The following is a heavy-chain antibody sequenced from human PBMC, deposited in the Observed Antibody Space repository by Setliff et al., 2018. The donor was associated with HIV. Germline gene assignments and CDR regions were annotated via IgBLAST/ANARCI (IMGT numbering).Heavy chain of an antibody. J-gene: IGHJ5*02. Sequence: ETLSLTCSVSGGSISGYYWNWVRQPPGRGLEWMGYIYYSGSTDYNPALKRRVTISVDTSKNQFSLKLSSVTATDTAVYYCAKRTFGSGRLDPWGQGTLVTVSS. CDR1: GGSISGYY. V-gene: IGHV4-59*08. D-gene: IGHD3-16*01. CDR2: IYYSGST. CDR3: AKRTFGSGRLDP.